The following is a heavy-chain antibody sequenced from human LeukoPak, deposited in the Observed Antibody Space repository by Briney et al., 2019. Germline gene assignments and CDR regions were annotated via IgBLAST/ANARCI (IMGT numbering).Heavy chain of an antibody. V-gene: IGHV1-69*02. CDR1: GGTFSSYT. CDR2: IIPILGIA. D-gene: IGHD5-24*01. Sequence: SVKVSCKASGGTFSSYTISWVRQAPGQGLEWMGRIIPILGIANYAQEFQGRVTITADKSTSTAYMELSSLRSEDTAVYYCARAHHQDGYNLFDYWGQGTLVTVSS. J-gene: IGHJ4*02. CDR3: ARAHHQDGYNLFDY.